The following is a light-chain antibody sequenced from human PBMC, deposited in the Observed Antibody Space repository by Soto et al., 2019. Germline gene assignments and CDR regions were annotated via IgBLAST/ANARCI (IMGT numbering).Light chain of an antibody. Sequence: EIQGTQSPSTLFASVADTVTLTRRAKQSITSYLNWYQQKSGKAPKFVVYAASSLQSGTPSRFSGSRSGTDFTLTISSLQPEDFATYYCQQSYSGFTYGPGTKVDIK. V-gene: IGKV1-39*01. CDR3: QQSYSGFT. J-gene: IGKJ3*01. CDR2: AAS. CDR1: QSITSY.